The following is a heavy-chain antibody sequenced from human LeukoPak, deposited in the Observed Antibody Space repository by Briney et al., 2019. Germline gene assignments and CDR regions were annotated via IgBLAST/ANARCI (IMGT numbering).Heavy chain of an antibody. CDR3: ARHNYFDY. Sequence: SETLSLTCTVSGGSISSYYWSWIRQPPGKGLEWIGYICYSGSTNYNPSLKRRVTISVDTSKNQFSLKLSSVTAADTAVYYCARHNYFDYWGQGTLVTVSS. J-gene: IGHJ4*02. CDR1: GGSISSYY. CDR2: ICYSGST. V-gene: IGHV4-59*08.